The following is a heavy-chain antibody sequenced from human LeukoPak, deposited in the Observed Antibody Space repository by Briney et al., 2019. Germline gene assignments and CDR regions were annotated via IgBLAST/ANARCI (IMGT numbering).Heavy chain of an antibody. CDR1: GGSVSGGYYH. CDR3: ARDYHGNNCFYLDF. CDR2: ISYSGST. Sequence: SETLSHTCTVSGGSVSGGYYHWSWIRHPPGKGLEWIGYISYSGSTDYNPSLKSRLTMSLDTSKNQFSLKLNSVTAADTAVYYCARDYHGNNCFYLDFWGQGALVAVSS. D-gene: IGHD1-1*01. V-gene: IGHV4-61*01. J-gene: IGHJ4*02.